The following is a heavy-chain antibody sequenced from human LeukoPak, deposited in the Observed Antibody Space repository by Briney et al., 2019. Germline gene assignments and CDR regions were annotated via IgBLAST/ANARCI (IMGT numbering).Heavy chain of an antibody. CDR2: MNPNSGNT. CDR3: ARVYDFWSGSGPMDV. V-gene: IGHV1-8*03. D-gene: IGHD3-3*01. J-gene: IGHJ6*03. Sequence: ASVKVSCKASGYTFTSYDINWVRQAIGQGLEWMGWMNPNSGNTGYAQKFQGRVTITRNTSISTAYMELSSLRSEDTAVYYCARVYDFWSGSGPMDVWGKGTTVTVSS. CDR1: GYTFTSYD.